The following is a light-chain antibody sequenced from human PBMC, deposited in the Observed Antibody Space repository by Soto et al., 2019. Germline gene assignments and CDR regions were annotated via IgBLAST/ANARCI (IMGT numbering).Light chain of an antibody. V-gene: IGLV2-11*01. CDR2: DVN. CDR3: RSYAGSRVV. CDR1: RSDVGGYNF. Sequence: QSVLTQPRSVSGSPGQSVTISCTGTRSDVGGYNFVSWYQQHPGKAPKLMIYDVNKRPSGVPDRFSGSKSGDTASLTSSGLQAEDEADYSGRSYAGSRVVFGGGTQLTAL. J-gene: IGLJ2*01.